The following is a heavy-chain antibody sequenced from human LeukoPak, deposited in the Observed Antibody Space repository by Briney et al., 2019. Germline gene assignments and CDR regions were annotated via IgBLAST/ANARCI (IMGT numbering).Heavy chain of an antibody. CDR2: IYTSGST. D-gene: IGHD3-9*01. Sequence: SETLSLTCTVSGGSISSYYWSWIRQPAGKGLEWIGRIYTSGSTNYNPSLKSRVTISVDTSKNQFSLKLSSVTAADTAVYYCARGDYDILTGYCPFDYWGQGTLVTVSS. CDR3: ARGDYDILTGYCPFDY. J-gene: IGHJ4*02. V-gene: IGHV4-4*07. CDR1: GGSISSYY.